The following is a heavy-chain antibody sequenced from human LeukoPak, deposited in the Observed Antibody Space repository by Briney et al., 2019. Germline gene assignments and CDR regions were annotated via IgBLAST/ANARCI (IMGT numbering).Heavy chain of an antibody. J-gene: IGHJ4*02. D-gene: IGHD1-26*01. CDR3: AKETREPRAFDY. CDR1: GFTFSSYG. V-gene: IGHV3-30*02. Sequence: GGSLRLSCAASGFTFSSYGMHWVRQAPGKGLEWVAFIRYDGSNKYYADSVKGRFTISRDNSKNTLYLQMNSLRAEDTAVCYCAKETREPRAFDYWGQGTLVTVSS. CDR2: IRYDGSNK.